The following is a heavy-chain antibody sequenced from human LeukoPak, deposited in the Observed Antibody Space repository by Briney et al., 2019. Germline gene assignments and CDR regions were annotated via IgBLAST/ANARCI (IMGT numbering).Heavy chain of an antibody. D-gene: IGHD1-26*01. CDR3: ARHIAWTFGYSGSYYGFDY. J-gene: IGHJ4*02. V-gene: IGHV4-59*08. CDR1: GGSISSYY. Sequence: PSETLSLTCTVSGGSISSYYWSWIRQPPGKGLEWIGYIYYSGSTNYNPSLKSRVTISVDTSKNQFSLKLSSVTAADTAVYYCARHIAWTFGYSGSYYGFDYWGQGTLVTVSS. CDR2: IYYSGST.